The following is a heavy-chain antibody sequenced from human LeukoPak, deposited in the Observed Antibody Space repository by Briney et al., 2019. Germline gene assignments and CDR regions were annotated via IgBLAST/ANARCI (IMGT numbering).Heavy chain of an antibody. J-gene: IGHJ4*02. CDR1: GFTFSSYG. D-gene: IGHD3-10*01. Sequence: PGGSLRLSCAAPGFTFSSYGMHWVRQAPGKGLEWISYISTSTTNIYYANSVKGRYTISRDNAKKSLYLQMNSLRVEDTGVYYCASWGEGSLDNWGQGTLVTVSS. CDR2: ISTSTTNI. CDR3: ASWGEGSLDN. V-gene: IGHV3-48*01.